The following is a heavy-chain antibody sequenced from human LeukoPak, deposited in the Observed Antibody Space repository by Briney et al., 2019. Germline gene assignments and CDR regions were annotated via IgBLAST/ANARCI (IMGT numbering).Heavy chain of an antibody. CDR2: ISGDGGGT. Sequence: GGSLRLSCAASGFTFSSYSMNWVRQAPGEGLEWVSLISGDGGGTYYADSVKGRFTISRDNNKNSLYLQMNSLTTEDTALYFCAKDIASVGYSSGWVFDYWGQGALVTVSS. CDR3: AKDIASVGYSSGWVFDY. V-gene: IGHV3-43*02. D-gene: IGHD6-19*01. CDR1: GFTFSSYS. J-gene: IGHJ4*02.